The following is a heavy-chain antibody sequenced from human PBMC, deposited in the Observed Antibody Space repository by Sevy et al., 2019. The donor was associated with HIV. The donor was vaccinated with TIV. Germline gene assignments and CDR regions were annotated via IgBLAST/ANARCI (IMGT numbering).Heavy chain of an antibody. CDR2: IKSKTDGGTT. CDR3: TLEGLYCSGGSCYSEGFDS. V-gene: IGHV3-15*01. Sequence: GGSLRLSCAAFGFTFTNAWMSWVRQAPGKGLEWVGRIKSKTDGGTTDYAAPVKGRFTISRDDSKNTLYLHMISLKTEDTAVYYCTLEGLYCSGGSCYSEGFDSWGQGTLVTVSS. CDR1: GFTFTNAW. D-gene: IGHD2-15*01. J-gene: IGHJ4*02.